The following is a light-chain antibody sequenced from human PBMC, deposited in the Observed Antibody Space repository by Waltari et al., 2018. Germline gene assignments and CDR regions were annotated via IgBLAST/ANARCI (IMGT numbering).Light chain of an antibody. V-gene: IGLV2-8*01. CDR3: SSYVGTIGLI. J-gene: IGLJ2*01. Sequence: QSALTQPPSASGSPGQSIPTSCTGTSNDGGGYHSVSWYQQHPGKAPKLIIFEVTQRPTGVPDRFSGSKSGNMAALTVSGLQTEDEADYYCSSYVGTIGLIFGGGTKLTVL. CDR2: EVT. CDR1: SNDGGGYHS.